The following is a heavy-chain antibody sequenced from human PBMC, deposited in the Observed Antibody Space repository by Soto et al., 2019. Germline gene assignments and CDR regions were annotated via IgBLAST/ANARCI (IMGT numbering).Heavy chain of an antibody. V-gene: IGHV1-69*06. J-gene: IGHJ6*02. CDR1: GGTFSSYA. Sequence: SVKVSCKASGGTFSSYAISWVRQAPGQGLEWMGGIIPIFGTANYAQKFQGRVTITADKSTSTAYMELSSLRSEGTAVYYCARERPGIAAAGSGNYYYYGMDVWGQGTTVTVSS. CDR3: ARERPGIAAAGSGNYYYYGMDV. CDR2: IIPIFGTA. D-gene: IGHD6-13*01.